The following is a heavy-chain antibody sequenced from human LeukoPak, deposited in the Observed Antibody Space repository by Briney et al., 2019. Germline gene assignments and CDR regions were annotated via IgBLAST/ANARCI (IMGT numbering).Heavy chain of an antibody. Sequence: PGGSLRLSCAASGFTFNGSAMHAVRQASRKGLEWVGRIRSKADSYATAYAASVKGRFTISRDDSKNTAYLQMNSLKTEDTAVYYCTRRVVVGATKYYYYGMDVWGQGTTVTVSS. V-gene: IGHV3-73*01. CDR2: IRSKADSYAT. CDR1: GFTFNGSA. CDR3: TRRVVVGATKYYYYGMDV. D-gene: IGHD1-26*01. J-gene: IGHJ6*02.